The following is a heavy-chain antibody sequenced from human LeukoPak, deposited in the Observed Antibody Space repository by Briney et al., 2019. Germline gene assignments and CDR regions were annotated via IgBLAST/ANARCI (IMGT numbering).Heavy chain of an antibody. J-gene: IGHJ3*02. D-gene: IGHD6-6*01. CDR2: IYHSGST. CDR3: ARVIAARSAFDI. CDR1: GGSISSGGYY. Sequence: SETLSLTCTVSGGSISSGGYYWSWIRQPPGKGLEWIGYIYHSGSTYYNPSLKSRVTISVDRSKNQFSLKLSSVTAADTAVYYCARVIAARSAFDIWGQGTMVTVSS. V-gene: IGHV4-30-2*01.